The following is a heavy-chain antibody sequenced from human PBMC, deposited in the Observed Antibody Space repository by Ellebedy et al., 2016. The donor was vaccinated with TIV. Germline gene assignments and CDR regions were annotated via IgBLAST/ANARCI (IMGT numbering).Heavy chain of an antibody. J-gene: IGHJ4*02. CDR1: GFTLSDHY. Sequence: GESLKISCAASGFTLSDHYMDWVRQAPGKGLEWVGRSKHKPANYAQDYAASVKGSFTISRDDSRSSLPLQMDSLKIEDTAVYYCVCFLSGRVYWGQGTLVTVSS. V-gene: IGHV3-72*01. D-gene: IGHD3-10*01. CDR3: VCFLSGRVY. CDR2: SKHKPANYAQ.